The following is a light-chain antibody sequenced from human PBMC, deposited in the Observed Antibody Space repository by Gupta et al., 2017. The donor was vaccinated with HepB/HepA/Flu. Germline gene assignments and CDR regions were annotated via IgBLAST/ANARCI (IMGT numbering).Light chain of an antibody. Sequence: QSALTQPRSVSGSPGQSVTISCTGTSSDVGGYNYVSWHQQHPGKAPKLMIYDVSKRPSGVPDRFSGSKSGNTASLTISGLQAEDEADYYCCSYAGSYIFYVFGTGTKVTVL. V-gene: IGLV2-11*01. CDR1: SSDVGGYNY. CDR3: CSYAGSYIFYV. CDR2: DVS. J-gene: IGLJ1*01.